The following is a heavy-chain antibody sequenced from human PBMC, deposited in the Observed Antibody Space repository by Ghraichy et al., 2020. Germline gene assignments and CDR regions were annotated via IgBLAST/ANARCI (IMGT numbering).Heavy chain of an antibody. CDR2: ISYDGSNK. D-gene: IGHD4-11*01. CDR1: GFTFSRYG. CDR3: AKDWGRATVTNSFDY. J-gene: IGHJ4*02. V-gene: IGHV3-30*18. Sequence: GESLNISCADSGFTFSRYGMHWVRQAPGKGLEWVTVISYDGSNKYYADTVKGRFTISRDNSRNTLYLQMNSLRAEDTAVYYCAKDWGRATVTNSFDYWGQGTLVTLSS.